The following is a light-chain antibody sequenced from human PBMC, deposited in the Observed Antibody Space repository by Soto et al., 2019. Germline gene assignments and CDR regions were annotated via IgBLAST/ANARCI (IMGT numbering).Light chain of an antibody. CDR3: EAWDDSLNGPG. CDR1: SSNIGSHT. Sequence: QSVLTQPPSASGTPGQRVTLSCSGSSSNIGSHTVNWYQQLPGTAPKLLMFGNSQRPSGVPSRFSGSKSGTSASLAISGLQSEDEADYYCEAWDDSLNGPGFGGGTKLTVL. CDR2: GNS. V-gene: IGLV1-44*01. J-gene: IGLJ3*02.